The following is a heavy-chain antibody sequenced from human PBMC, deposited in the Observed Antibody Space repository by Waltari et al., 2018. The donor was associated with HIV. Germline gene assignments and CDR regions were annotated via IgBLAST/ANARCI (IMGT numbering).Heavy chain of an antibody. Sequence: QLQLVESGGGVVQPGGSLRLSCAASGFTFSSYGMHWVRQAPGKGLEWVACIRYDGSNKYYADSVKGRFTISRDNSKNTLYLQMNSLRAEDTAVYYCALAAAVRDYWGQGTLVTVSS. CDR3: ALAAAVRDY. J-gene: IGHJ4*02. V-gene: IGHV3-30*02. CDR2: IRYDGSNK. CDR1: GFTFSSYG. D-gene: IGHD6-13*01.